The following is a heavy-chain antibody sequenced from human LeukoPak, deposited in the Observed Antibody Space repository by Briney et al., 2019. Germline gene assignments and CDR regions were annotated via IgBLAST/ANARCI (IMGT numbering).Heavy chain of an antibody. Sequence: GGSLRLSCAASGFTFSSYAMSWVRQAPGKGLEWVSAISGSGGSTYYADSVKGRFTISRDNSKNTLYLQMNSLRAEDTAVYYCAKTGGGYYDSSGYLYWGQGTLVTVSS. D-gene: IGHD3-22*01. CDR1: GFTFSSYA. J-gene: IGHJ4*02. CDR2: ISGSGGST. CDR3: AKTGGGYYDSSGYLY. V-gene: IGHV3-23*01.